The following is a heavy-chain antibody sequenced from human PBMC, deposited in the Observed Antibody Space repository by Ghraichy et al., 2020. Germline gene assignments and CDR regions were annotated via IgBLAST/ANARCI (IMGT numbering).Heavy chain of an antibody. CDR1: GGTFSSYA. V-gene: IGHV1-69*13. CDR3: ARGQITYSSGWYDEIHY. J-gene: IGHJ4*02. D-gene: IGHD6-19*01. CDR2: IIPIFGTA. Sequence: SVKVSCKASGGTFSSYAISWVRQAPGQGLEWMGGIIPIFGTANYAQKFQGRVTITADESTSTAYMELSSLRSEDTAVYYCARGQITYSSGWYDEIHYWGQGTLVTVSS.